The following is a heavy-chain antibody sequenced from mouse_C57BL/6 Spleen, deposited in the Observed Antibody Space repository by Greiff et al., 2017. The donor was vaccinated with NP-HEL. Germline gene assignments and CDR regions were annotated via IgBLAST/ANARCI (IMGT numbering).Heavy chain of an antibody. D-gene: IGHD1-1*01. V-gene: IGHV1-15*01. Sequence: VQLQESGAELVRPGASVTLSCKASGYTFTDYEMHWVKQTPVHGLEWIGAIDPETGGTAYNQKFKGKAILTADKSSSTAYMELRSLTSEDSAVYYCTSHYGSSPDYFDYWGQGTTLTVSS. CDR2: IDPETGGT. J-gene: IGHJ2*01. CDR1: GYTFTDYE. CDR3: TSHYGSSPDYFDY.